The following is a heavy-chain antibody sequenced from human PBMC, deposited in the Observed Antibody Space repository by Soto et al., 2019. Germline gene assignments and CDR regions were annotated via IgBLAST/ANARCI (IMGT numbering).Heavy chain of an antibody. CDR3: TRGRGEFGA. Sequence: EPLSLACADYCACLSNNYCYWLRQPPGKGLEWIGEINHSGNTNYNPSLRSRVTISIDTSKNQLSLNLRSVSAADPAVYYCTRGRGEFGAWGQSTPVTVS. D-gene: IGHD2-21*01. CDR1: CACLSNNY. CDR2: INHSGNT. J-gene: IGHJ5*02. V-gene: IGHV4-34*01.